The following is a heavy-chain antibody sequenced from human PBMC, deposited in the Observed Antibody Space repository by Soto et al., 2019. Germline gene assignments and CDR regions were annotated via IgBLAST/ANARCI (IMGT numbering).Heavy chain of an antibody. D-gene: IGHD2-2*01. CDR2: IYRTGNT. J-gene: IGHJ4*02. Sequence: SQTLSLTCTVSGASMTSGDYSCSWIRQPPGKGLEWLGYIYRTGNTHYSPSLKSRVSISQDRSKNQFSLELTSVTAADTAVYYCARGDYQYSIDYWGQGTMVTVSS. CDR1: GASMTSGDYS. CDR3: ARGDYQYSIDY. V-gene: IGHV4-30-2*01.